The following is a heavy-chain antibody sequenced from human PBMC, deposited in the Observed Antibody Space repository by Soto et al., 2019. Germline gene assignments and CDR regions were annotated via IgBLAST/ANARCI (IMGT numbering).Heavy chain of an antibody. D-gene: IGHD5-12*01. V-gene: IGHV3-30*18. J-gene: IGHJ4*02. Sequence: GGSLRLSFAASGFTFSSYGMHWVRQAPGKGLEWVAVISYDGSNKYYADSVKGRFTISRDNSKNTLYLQMNSLRADDTAVYYCAKDRTLVAIYYFDYWGQGTLVTVSS. CDR2: ISYDGSNK. CDR1: GFTFSSYG. CDR3: AKDRTLVAIYYFDY.